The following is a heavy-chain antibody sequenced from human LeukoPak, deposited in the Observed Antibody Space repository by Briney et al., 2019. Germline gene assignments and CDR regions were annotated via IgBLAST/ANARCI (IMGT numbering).Heavy chain of an antibody. CDR1: GGSISSYY. CDR2: IYYSGST. V-gene: IGHV4-59*12. CDR3: ARDTETGDIDY. J-gene: IGHJ4*02. D-gene: IGHD7-27*01. Sequence: SETLSLTCTVSGGSISSYYWSWIRQPPGKGLEWIGYIYYSGSTNYNPSLKSRVTISVDTSKNQFSLKLSSVTAADTAVYYCARDTETGDIDYWGQGTLVTVSS.